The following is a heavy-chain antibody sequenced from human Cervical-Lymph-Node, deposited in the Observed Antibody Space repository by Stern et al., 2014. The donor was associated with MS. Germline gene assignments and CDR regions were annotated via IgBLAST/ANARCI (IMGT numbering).Heavy chain of an antibody. D-gene: IGHD6-13*01. Sequence: MQLVQSGAELRKPGESLKISCKASGFGFSTYWIGWGRQMPGKGLEWMGIIFPGDSETRYSPSFQGQVTISADKSITTAYLQWSSLQASDTAMYYCARVWYVGSTDFWGQGTLVTVSS. J-gene: IGHJ4*02. V-gene: IGHV5-51*01. CDR1: GFGFSTYW. CDR2: IFPGDSET. CDR3: ARVWYVGSTDF.